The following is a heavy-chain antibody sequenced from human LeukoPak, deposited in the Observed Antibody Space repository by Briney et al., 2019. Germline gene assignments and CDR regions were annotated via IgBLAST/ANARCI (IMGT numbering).Heavy chain of an antibody. CDR1: GFTYSGHT. D-gene: IGHD6-13*01. V-gene: IGHV3-21*01. CDR3: ARVSTHHWGVAAAGTDY. CDR2: ISSSGSYK. Sequence: KPGGSLRLSCAASGFTYSGHTMNWVRQAPGKGLEWVSSISSSGSYKYYADSVKGRFTISRDNAKNSLFLQMNSLRAEDTAVYYCARVSTHHWGVAAAGTDYWGQGTLVTVSS. J-gene: IGHJ4*02.